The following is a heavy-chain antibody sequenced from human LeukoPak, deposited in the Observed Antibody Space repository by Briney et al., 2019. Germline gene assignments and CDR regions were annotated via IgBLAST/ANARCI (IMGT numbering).Heavy chain of an antibody. CDR3: ARHSMVRGVIISFYSYGMDV. Sequence: SETLPLTCTVSGGSFSSSSYYWGWIRQPPGKGLEWIGIIYYSGTTYYNPSLKSRVTISADTSKNQFSLKLNSVTAADTAVYYCARHSMVRGVIISFYSYGMDVWGQGTTVTVSS. D-gene: IGHD3-10*01. CDR2: IYYSGTT. V-gene: IGHV4-39*01. J-gene: IGHJ6*02. CDR1: GGSFSSSSYY.